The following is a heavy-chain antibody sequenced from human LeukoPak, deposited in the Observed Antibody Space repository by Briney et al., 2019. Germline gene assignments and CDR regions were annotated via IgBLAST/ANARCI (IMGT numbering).Heavy chain of an antibody. V-gene: IGHV1-2*06. D-gene: IGHD2-15*01. CDR3: AKEIGTGGSCSMGSES. Sequence: ASVKVSCTASGYTFTGYFMHWVRQAPGQRLEWMGRINPNSGGTNYAQKFQGRVTMTRDTSITTAYMELSRLRSDDTAGYYCAKEIGTGGSCSMGSESWGQGTLVTVSS. CDR2: INPNSGGT. CDR1: GYTFTGYF. J-gene: IGHJ5*02.